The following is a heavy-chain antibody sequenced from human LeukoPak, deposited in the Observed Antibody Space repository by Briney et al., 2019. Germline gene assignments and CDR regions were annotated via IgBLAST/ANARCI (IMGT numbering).Heavy chain of an antibody. CDR1: GGSISSYY. CDR2: IYTSGST. CDR3: ARGVEYCSGGSLLCWKLRGKTFDY. D-gene: IGHD2-15*01. V-gene: IGHV4-4*07. Sequence: SETLSLTCTVSGGSISSYYWSWIRQPAGKGLEWIGRIYTSGSTNYNPSLKSRVTMSVDTSKNQFSLKLSSVTAADTAVYYCARGVEYCSGGSLLCWKLRGKTFDYWGQGTLVTVSS. J-gene: IGHJ4*02.